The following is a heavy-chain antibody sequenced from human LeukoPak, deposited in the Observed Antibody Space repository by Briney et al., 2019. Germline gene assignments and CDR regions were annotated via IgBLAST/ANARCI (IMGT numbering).Heavy chain of an antibody. CDR2: INPNSGGT. Sequence: ASVKVSCKASGYTFTGYYMHWVRQAPGQGLEWMGWINPNSGGTNYAQKFQGRVTMTRDTSISTAYMELSRLRSDDTAVYYCARERGMTTVTTAAAFDVWGQGTMVTVSS. CDR1: GYTFTGYY. CDR3: ARERGMTTVTTAAAFDV. D-gene: IGHD4-17*01. V-gene: IGHV1-2*02. J-gene: IGHJ3*01.